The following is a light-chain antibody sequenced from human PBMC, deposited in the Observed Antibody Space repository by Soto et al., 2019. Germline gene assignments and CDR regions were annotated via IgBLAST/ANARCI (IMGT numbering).Light chain of an antibody. CDR2: AAS. Sequence: DIQMTQSPSSLSASVGDRVTITCRASQSITSYLNWYQQKPGKAPKLLIDAASSLQSGVSSRFSGSASGTDFTLTISSLQPEDFANYYCQQSYSSPQTVGQGTKVEIK. CDR3: QQSYSSPQT. CDR1: QSITSY. V-gene: IGKV1-39*01. J-gene: IGKJ1*01.